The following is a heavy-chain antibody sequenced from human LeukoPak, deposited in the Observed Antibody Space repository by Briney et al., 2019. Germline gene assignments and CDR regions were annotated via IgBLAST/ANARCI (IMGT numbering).Heavy chain of an antibody. D-gene: IGHD3-16*01. CDR1: GYTFTGYY. J-gene: IGHJ5*02. CDR3: ARASFWESPINWFAP. Sequence: ASVKVSCKASGYTFTGYYMHWVRQAPGQGLEWMGWINPNSGGTNYAQKFQGRVTMTRHRSISTAYMELSRLTSDDTAVYYCARASFWESPINWFAPWGQGTLVTVSS. V-gene: IGHV1-2*02. CDR2: INPNSGGT.